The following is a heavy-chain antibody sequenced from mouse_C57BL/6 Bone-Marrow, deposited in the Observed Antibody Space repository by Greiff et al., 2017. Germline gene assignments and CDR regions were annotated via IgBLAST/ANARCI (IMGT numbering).Heavy chain of an antibody. J-gene: IGHJ3*01. CDR1: GYTFTSYG. CDR3: ARYYYDSTSFAY. CDR2: IYPRSGNT. V-gene: IGHV1-81*01. Sequence: QVQLQQPGAELARPGASVKLSCKASGYTFTSYGISWVKQRTGQGLEWIGEIYPRSGNTYYNEKFKGKATLTADQSSSTAYMELRILTAEDSAVYFCARYYYDSTSFAYWGQGTLVTVSA. D-gene: IGHD1-1*01.